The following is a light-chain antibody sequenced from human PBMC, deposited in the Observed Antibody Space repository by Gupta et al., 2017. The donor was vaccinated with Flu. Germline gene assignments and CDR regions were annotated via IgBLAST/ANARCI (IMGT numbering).Light chain of an antibody. Sequence: SLGERATITCKSSRTRLYSLNNKNYVAWYQQKPGQPPKLLLYWASTRASGIPDRFSGSGSGTDFTLTISSLQAEDAAVYYCQQYYNKPLTFGGGTKVEI. J-gene: IGKJ4*01. CDR2: WAS. CDR3: QQYYNKPLT. CDR1: RTRLYSLNNKNY. V-gene: IGKV4-1*01.